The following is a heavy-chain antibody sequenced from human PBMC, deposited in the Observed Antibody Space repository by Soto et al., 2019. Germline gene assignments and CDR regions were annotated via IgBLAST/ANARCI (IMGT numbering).Heavy chain of an antibody. CDR2: ILHDGNNK. D-gene: IGHD3-10*01. J-gene: IGHJ4*02. Sequence: QVQLVESGGGVVQPGRSLRLSCAASGFTFSNYIMHWVRQAPGKGLEWVAIILHDGNNKYYADSVKGRFTISRDNSKNTLHLQMNSLRTEDTAIYYCARDDEGGRYCDLGYWGQGTLVTVSS. V-gene: IGHV3-30-3*01. CDR1: GFTFSNYI. CDR3: ARDDEGGRYCDLGY.